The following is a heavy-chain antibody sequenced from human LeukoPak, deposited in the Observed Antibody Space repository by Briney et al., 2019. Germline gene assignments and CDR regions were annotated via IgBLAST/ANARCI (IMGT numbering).Heavy chain of an antibody. CDR3: ARGTAMENDAFDI. CDR2: IYYSGST. CDR1: GGSISSYY. Sequence: SETLSLTCTVSGGSISSYYWSWIRQPPGKGLEWIGYIYYSGSTNYNPSLKSRVTISVDTSKNQFSLKLSSVTAADTAVYYCARGTAMENDAFDIGGQGKMVTVSS. J-gene: IGHJ3*02. V-gene: IGHV4-59*01. D-gene: IGHD5-18*01.